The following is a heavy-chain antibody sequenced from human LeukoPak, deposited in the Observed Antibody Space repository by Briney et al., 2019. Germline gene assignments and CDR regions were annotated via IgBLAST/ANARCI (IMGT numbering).Heavy chain of an antibody. D-gene: IGHD6-19*01. CDR1: GFTFSSYS. CDR3: ARDRDSSGWYGGYYFDY. J-gene: IGHJ4*02. Sequence: GGSLRLSCAASGFTFSSYSMNWVRQAPGKGLEWVSSISSSSSYIYYADSVKGRFTISRDNSKNTLYLQMNSLRAEDTAVYYCARDRDSSGWYGGYYFDYWGQGTLVTVSS. V-gene: IGHV3-21*01. CDR2: ISSSSSYI.